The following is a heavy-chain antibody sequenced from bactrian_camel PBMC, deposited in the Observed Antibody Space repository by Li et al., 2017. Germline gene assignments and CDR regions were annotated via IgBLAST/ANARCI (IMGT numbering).Heavy chain of an antibody. CDR1: RYTYKRNC. CDR3: SADEWGPTCFGLSSKY. J-gene: IGHJ4*01. CDR2: LWLGGAQT. D-gene: IGHD1*01. V-gene: IGHV3S1*01. Sequence: HVQLVESGGGSVQPGGSLRLSCAAGRYTYKRNCMGWFRQAPGKDREGLAVLWLGGAQTFYADSVKGRATISKDKAKNTLYLEMSNLKPEDTAMYYCSADEWGPTCFGLSSKYRGQGTQVTVS.